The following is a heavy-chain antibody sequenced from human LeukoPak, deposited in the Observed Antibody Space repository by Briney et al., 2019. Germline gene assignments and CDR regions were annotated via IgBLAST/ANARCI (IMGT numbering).Heavy chain of an antibody. CDR1: GFIFNNFG. CDR3: AKDRRQQQLDY. V-gene: IGHV3-30*02. D-gene: IGHD6-13*01. J-gene: IGHJ4*02. Sequence: GGSLRLSCAASGFIFNNFGMHWVRQAPGKGLEFVAFMGFEGVDKYYADSVKGRFTISRDNSKNTLYLQMNSLRAEDTAVYYCAKDRRQQQLDYWGQGTLVTVSS. CDR2: MGFEGVDK.